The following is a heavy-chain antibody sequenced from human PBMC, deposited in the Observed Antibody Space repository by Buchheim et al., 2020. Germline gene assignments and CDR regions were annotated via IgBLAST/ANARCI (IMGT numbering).Heavy chain of an antibody. CDR1: GFTFSTYW. J-gene: IGHJ4*02. CDR3: ASGAGRDH. Sequence: EVQLVESGGGLVQPGESLRLSCAASGFTFSTYWMTWVRQAPGKGLEWVANINPDGSAKYYVGSVKGRFTISRDAAKNSLYLQMNSLRVEDRAVYYCASGAGRDHWGQGT. D-gene: IGHD3-10*01. CDR2: INPDGSAK. V-gene: IGHV3-7*01.